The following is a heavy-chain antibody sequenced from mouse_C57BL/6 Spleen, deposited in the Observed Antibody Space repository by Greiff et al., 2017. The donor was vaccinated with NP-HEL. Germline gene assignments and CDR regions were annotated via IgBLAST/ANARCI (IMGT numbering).Heavy chain of an antibody. D-gene: IGHD1-1*01. J-gene: IGHJ4*01. CDR3: VYYYGGLYAMDY. CDR2: INPNNGGT. V-gene: IGHV1-22*01. CDR1: GYTFTDYN. Sequence: EVQLQQSGPELVKPGASVKMSCKASGYTFTDYNMHWVKQSHGKSLEWIGYINPNNGGTSYNQKFKGKATLTVNKSSSTAYMELRSLTSEDSAVYYCVYYYGGLYAMDYWGQGTSVTVSS.